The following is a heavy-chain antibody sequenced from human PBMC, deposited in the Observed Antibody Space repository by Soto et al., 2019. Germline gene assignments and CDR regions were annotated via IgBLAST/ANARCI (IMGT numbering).Heavy chain of an antibody. CDR3: AREVSSGYGYYFDY. CDR1: GFTFSSYW. Sequence: GGSLRLSCAASGFTFSSYWMHWVRQAPGKGLVWVSRINSDGSSTSYADSVKGRFTISRDNAKNTLYLQMNSLRAEDTAVYYCAREVSSGYGYYFDYWGQGTLVTVSS. D-gene: IGHD5-12*01. CDR2: INSDGSST. J-gene: IGHJ4*02. V-gene: IGHV3-74*01.